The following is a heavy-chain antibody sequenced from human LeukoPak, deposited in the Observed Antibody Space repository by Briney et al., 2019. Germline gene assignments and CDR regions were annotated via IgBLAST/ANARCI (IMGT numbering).Heavy chain of an antibody. D-gene: IGHD3-3*01. CDR3: ARVLGAPYDFWSGYSVAKRFDP. V-gene: IGHV1-18*01. Sequence: ASVNVSCKASGYTFTSYGISWVRQAPGQGLEWMGWISAYNGNTNYAQKLQGRVTMTTDTSTSTAYMELRSLRSDDTAVYYCARVLGAPYDFWSGYSVAKRFDPWGQGTLVTVSS. J-gene: IGHJ5*02. CDR2: ISAYNGNT. CDR1: GYTFTSYG.